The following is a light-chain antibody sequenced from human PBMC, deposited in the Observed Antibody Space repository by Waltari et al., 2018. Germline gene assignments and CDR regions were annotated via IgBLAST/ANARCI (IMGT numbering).Light chain of an antibody. CDR3: SSYSSTNTVV. V-gene: IGLV2-14*03. Sequence: QSALTQPASVSGSPGQSVTISCTGTSSDVGGYNFVSWYQQHPGRAPKLMIYDVNHRPSGVSTRFSGSKSGDTASLTISGLQAADEAEYYCSSYSSTNTVVFGGGTQLTV. J-gene: IGLJ3*02. CDR2: DVN. CDR1: SSDVGGYNF.